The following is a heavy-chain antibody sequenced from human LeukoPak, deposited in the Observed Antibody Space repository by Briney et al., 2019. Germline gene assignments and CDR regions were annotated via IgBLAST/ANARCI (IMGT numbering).Heavy chain of an antibody. CDR3: ARYTGNGYFSLQADY. V-gene: IGHV3-33*01. J-gene: IGHJ4*02. CDR2: IWYDGSNK. D-gene: IGHD5-24*01. CDR1: GFTFSSYG. Sequence: PGGSLRLSCAASGFTFSSYGMHWVRQAPGKGLEWVAVIWYDGSNKYYADSVKGRFTISRDNSKKTLYLQMNSLRAEDTAVYYCARYTGNGYFSLQADYWGQGTLVTVSS.